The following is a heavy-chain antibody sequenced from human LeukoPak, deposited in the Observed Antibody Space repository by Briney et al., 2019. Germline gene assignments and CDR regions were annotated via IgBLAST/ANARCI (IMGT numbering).Heavy chain of an antibody. Sequence: SETLSLTCTVSGGSISSYYWSWIRQPPGKGLEWIGYIYYSGSTNYNPSLKSRVTISVDTSKNQFSLKLSSVTAADTAVYYCARVGYSSGWTHRIYYYYIDVWGKGTTVTISS. CDR1: GGSISSYY. D-gene: IGHD6-19*01. CDR2: IYYSGST. V-gene: IGHV4-59*01. J-gene: IGHJ6*03. CDR3: ARVGYSSGWTHRIYYYYIDV.